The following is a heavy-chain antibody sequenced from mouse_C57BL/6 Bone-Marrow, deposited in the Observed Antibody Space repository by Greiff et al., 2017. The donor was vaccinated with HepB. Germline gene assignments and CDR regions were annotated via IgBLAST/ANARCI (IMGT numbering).Heavy chain of an antibody. CDR1: GYTFTSYG. J-gene: IGHJ2*01. D-gene: IGHD1-1*01. Sequence: QVQLQQSGAELARPGASVKLSCKASGYTFTSYGISWVKQRTGQGLEWIGEIYPRSGNTYYNEKFKGKATLTADKSSTTAYMELRSLTSEDSAVYFCVRAPVLYYLDYWGQGTTLTVSS. CDR3: VRAPVLYYLDY. V-gene: IGHV1-81*01. CDR2: IYPRSGNT.